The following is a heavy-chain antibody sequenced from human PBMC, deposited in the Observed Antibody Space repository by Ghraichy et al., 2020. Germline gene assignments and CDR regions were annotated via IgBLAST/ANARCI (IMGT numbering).Heavy chain of an antibody. CDR3: ASMDDYVWGSYRPRDAFDI. V-gene: IGHV3-7*01. Sequence: GGSLRLSCAASGFTFSSYWMSWVRQAPGKGLEWVANIKQDGSEKYYVDSVKGRFTISRDNAKNSLYLQMNSLRAEDTAVYYCASMDDYVWGSYRPRDAFDIWGQGTMVTVSS. J-gene: IGHJ3*02. D-gene: IGHD3-16*02. CDR2: IKQDGSEK. CDR1: GFTFSSYW.